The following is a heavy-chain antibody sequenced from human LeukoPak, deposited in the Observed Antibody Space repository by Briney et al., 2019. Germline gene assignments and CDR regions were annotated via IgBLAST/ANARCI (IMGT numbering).Heavy chain of an antibody. D-gene: IGHD3-22*01. Sequence: SETLSLTCTVSGGSISSSSYYWSWIRQPPGKGLEWIGYIYHSGSTYYNPSLKSRVTISVDRSKNQFSLKLSSVTAADTAVYYCAYEEGVYDSSGLKEWGQGTLVTVSS. V-gene: IGHV4-30-2*01. CDR3: AYEEGVYDSSGLKE. CDR1: GGSISSSSYY. CDR2: IYHSGST. J-gene: IGHJ4*02.